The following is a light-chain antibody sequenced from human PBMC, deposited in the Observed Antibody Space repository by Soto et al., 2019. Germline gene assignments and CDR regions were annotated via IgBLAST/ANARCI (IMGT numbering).Light chain of an antibody. CDR3: QQYGNSPTT. Sequence: MVMTQSPATLSVSPGERATLSCRASQSVSSSYLDWYQQKPGQAPRLLIYGTSSRATGIPDRFSGSGSGTDFTLTISRLEPEDFAVYYCQQYGNSPTTFGQGTRLAI. CDR1: QSVSSSY. J-gene: IGKJ5*01. CDR2: GTS. V-gene: IGKV3-20*01.